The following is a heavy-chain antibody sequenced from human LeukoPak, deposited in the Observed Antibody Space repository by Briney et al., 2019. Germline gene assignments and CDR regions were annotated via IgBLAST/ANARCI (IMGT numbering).Heavy chain of an antibody. CDR1: GGSISSYY. Sequence: SETLSLTCTVSGGSISSYYWSWIRQPAGKGLERIGRIYTSGSTNYNPSLKSRVTMSVDTSKNQFSLKLSSVTAADTAVYYCARDPYYYDSSGYYYAAFVIWGQGTMVTVSS. J-gene: IGHJ3*02. CDR2: IYTSGST. D-gene: IGHD3-22*01. CDR3: ARDPYYYDSSGYYYAAFVI. V-gene: IGHV4-4*07.